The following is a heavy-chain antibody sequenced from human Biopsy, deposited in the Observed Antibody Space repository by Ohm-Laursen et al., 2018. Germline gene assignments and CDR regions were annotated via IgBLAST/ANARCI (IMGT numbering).Heavy chain of an antibody. CDR1: GGSFSGYY. V-gene: IGHV4-34*01. J-gene: IGHJ4*02. Sequence: TLSLTCAVSGGSFSGYYWTWIRQAPGKGLEWIAEINHIGNTNYNPSLKSRVTISVDTSKKQFSLKLSSVTAADTAVYYCARGDVTGDNFGYRLFDYWGRGTLVTVSS. D-gene: IGHD5-18*01. CDR3: ARGDVTGDNFGYRLFDY. CDR2: INHIGNT.